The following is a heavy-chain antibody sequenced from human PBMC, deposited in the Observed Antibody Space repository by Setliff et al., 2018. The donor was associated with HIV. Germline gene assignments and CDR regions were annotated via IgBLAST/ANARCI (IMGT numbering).Heavy chain of an antibody. V-gene: IGHV4-39*07. CDR1: GGSISSGSYY. D-gene: IGHD1-20*01. CDR3: ASLYNWNPRGGVGGAFDI. CDR2: IYTNGRS. J-gene: IGHJ3*02. Sequence: SETLSLTCTVSGGSISSGSYYWSWIRQPPGKGLEWIGSIYTNGRSNFNPSLKSRVSISLDTSKNQISLKMSSVTAADTAVYYCASLYNWNPRGGVGGAFDIWGQGTMVTV.